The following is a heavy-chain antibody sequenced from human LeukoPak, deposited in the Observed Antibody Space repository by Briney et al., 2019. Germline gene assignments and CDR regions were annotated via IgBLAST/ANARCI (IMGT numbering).Heavy chain of an antibody. CDR2: IRYDGSNK. J-gene: IGHJ4*02. Sequence: GGSLRLSCAASGFTFSSYGMHWVRQAPGKGLGWVAFIRYDGSNKYYADSVNGRFTNSRDNSKNTLYLQRNSLRAYDTAVYYCAKELFDRWDWGQGTLVTVSS. CDR1: GFTFSSYG. V-gene: IGHV3-30*02. D-gene: IGHD3-10*02. CDR3: AKELFDRWD.